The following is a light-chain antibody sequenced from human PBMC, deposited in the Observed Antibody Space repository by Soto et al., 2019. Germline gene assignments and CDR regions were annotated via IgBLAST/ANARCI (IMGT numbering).Light chain of an antibody. J-gene: IGKJ1*01. CDR3: QQYNSYSLT. V-gene: IGKV1-39*01. Sequence: DVQMTQSPSSLSASVGDSLTLTCRASQTVTSYLNWYQQKPGKAPKLLIYAASTLQSGVPSRFSGSGSGTEFTLTIISLQPEDFATYYCQQYNSYSLTFGQGTKVDIK. CDR2: AAS. CDR1: QTVTSY.